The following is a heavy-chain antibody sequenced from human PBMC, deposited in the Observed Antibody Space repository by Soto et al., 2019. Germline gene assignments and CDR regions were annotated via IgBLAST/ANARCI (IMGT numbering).Heavy chain of an antibody. D-gene: IGHD3-22*01. CDR2: IIPIFGTA. Sequence: GASVKVSCKASGGTFSSYAISWVRQAPGQGLEWMGGIIPIFGTANYAQKFQGRVTITADESTSTAYMELSSLRSEDTAVYYCVGCYYDSSCYPQVSWFDPWGQGSLVTVSS. J-gene: IGHJ5*02. CDR1: GGTFSSYA. CDR3: VGCYYDSSCYPQVSWFDP. V-gene: IGHV1-69*13.